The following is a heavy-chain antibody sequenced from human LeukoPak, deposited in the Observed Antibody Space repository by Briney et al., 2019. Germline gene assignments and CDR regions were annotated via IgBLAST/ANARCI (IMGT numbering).Heavy chain of an antibody. D-gene: IGHD6-19*01. Sequence: ASVKVSCKASGYTFTSYAMHWVRQAPGQRLEWMGWINAGNGNTKYSQKFQGRVTITRDTSASTAYMELSSLRSEDTAVYYCARATRQWLVPPWFDPWGQGTLVTVSS. CDR1: GYTFTSYA. CDR2: INAGNGNT. V-gene: IGHV1-3*01. J-gene: IGHJ5*02. CDR3: ARATRQWLVPPWFDP.